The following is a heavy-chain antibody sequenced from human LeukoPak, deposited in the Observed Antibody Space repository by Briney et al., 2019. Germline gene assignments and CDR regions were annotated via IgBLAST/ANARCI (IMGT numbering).Heavy chain of an antibody. V-gene: IGHV1-46*01. CDR2: INPSGGST. CDR1: GYIFTNHY. Sequence: ASVKVSCKASGYIFTNHYMHWVRQAPGQGLEWMGIINPSGGSTTYAQKFQGRVTMTRDTSTSTVYMELSSLRSEDTAVYYCARDHGSAYYRAPRHWGQGTLVTVSS. D-gene: IGHD3-10*01. CDR3: ARDHGSAYYRAPRH. J-gene: IGHJ4*02.